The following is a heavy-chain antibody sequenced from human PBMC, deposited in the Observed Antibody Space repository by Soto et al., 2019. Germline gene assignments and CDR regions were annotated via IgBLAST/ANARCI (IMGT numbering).Heavy chain of an antibody. Sequence: QVQLVESGGGLVKPGGSLRLSCAASGFTFSDYYMTWIRQAPGRGLEWVSYISSSCGTISYANSVKGRFTISRDNAQNSLYLQMTSLRAEDTAVYYCARGTYRSKTDFDYWGQGTLVTVSS. D-gene: IGHD6-13*01. CDR2: ISSSCGTI. CDR3: ARGTYRSKTDFDY. J-gene: IGHJ4*02. V-gene: IGHV3-11*01. CDR1: GFTFSDYY.